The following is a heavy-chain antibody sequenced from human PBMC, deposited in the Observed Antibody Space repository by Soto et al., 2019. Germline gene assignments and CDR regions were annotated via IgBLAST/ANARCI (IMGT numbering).Heavy chain of an antibody. J-gene: IGHJ3*02. CDR3: ARGVYGSGNYYTGPSAFDI. CDR1: GGTLSDHG. V-gene: IGHV1-69*06. Sequence: QVQLEQSGAEVKKPGSSVKISCKASGGTLSDHGVSWLRQAPGQGLEWVGGTIPVFNTANYAPKFQGRVTIAADKSTNMAYMELGSLRSGATAFYFCARGVYGSGNYYTGPSAFDIWGQGTLVIVSS. D-gene: IGHD3-10*01. CDR2: TIPVFNTA.